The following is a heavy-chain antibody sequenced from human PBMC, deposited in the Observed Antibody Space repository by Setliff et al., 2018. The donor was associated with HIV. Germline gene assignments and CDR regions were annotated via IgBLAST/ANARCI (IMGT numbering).Heavy chain of an antibody. V-gene: IGHV3-30*04. CDR1: EFTFSSYA. CDR3: ARILAATRIYFEHMDV. Sequence: GGSLRLSCAASEFTFSSYAMHWVRQAPGKGLEWVAVISYDGTNKYYADSVKGRFTISRDNAKNSLYLQMNSLRAEDTAVYYCARILAATRIYFEHMDVWGKGTTVTVSS. J-gene: IGHJ6*03. CDR2: ISYDGTNK. D-gene: IGHD2-15*01.